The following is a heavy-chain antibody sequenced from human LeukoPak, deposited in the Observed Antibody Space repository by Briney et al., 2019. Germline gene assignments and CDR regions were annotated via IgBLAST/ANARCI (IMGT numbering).Heavy chain of an antibody. D-gene: IGHD3-10*01. J-gene: IGHJ4*02. V-gene: IGHV3-7*04. Sequence: GGSLRLSCAASGFTSGNHWMSWVRQAPGKGLEWVANINQDGSEKYYVDSVKGRFTISRDNAKNSLYLQMHSLRAEDTAVYYFGRAYGAGSCDYWGQGTLVTVSS. CDR2: INQDGSEK. CDR3: GRAYGAGSCDY. CDR1: GFTSGNHW.